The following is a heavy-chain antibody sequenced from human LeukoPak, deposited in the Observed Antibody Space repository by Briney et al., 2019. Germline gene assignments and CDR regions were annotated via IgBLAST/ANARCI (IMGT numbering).Heavy chain of an antibody. CDR3: ARGGYYYDSSGYPLDMDV. CDR2: ISAYNGNT. J-gene: IGHJ6*02. V-gene: IGHV1-18*01. D-gene: IGHD3-22*01. Sequence: ASVKVSCKASGYTFTSYGISWVRQAPGQGLEWMGWISAYNGNTNYAQKLQGRVTMTTDTSTSTAYMELRSLRSDDTAVYYCARGGYYYDSSGYPLDMDVWGQGTTVIVSS. CDR1: GYTFTSYG.